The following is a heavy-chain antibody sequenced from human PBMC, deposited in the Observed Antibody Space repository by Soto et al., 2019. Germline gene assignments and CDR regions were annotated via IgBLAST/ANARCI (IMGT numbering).Heavy chain of an antibody. J-gene: IGHJ4*02. CDR1: GYTLTELS. D-gene: IGHD3-10*01. V-gene: IGHV1-24*01. CDR3: ATPTFAGGSFDY. CDR2: FDPEDGET. Sequence: ASVKVSCKVSGYTLTELSMHWVRQAPGKGLEWMGGFDPEDGETIYAQKFQGRVTMTEDTSTDTAYMELSSLRSEDTAVYYCATPTFAGGSFDYWGQGTLVTVSS.